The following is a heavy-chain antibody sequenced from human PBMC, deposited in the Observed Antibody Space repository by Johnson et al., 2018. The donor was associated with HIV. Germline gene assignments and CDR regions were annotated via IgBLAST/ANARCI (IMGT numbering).Heavy chain of an antibody. V-gene: IGHV3-13*01. J-gene: IGHJ3*01. CDR1: GFTFSSYD. Sequence: VQLVESGGGLVQPGGSLRLSCAASGFTFSSYDMHWVRQATGKGLEWVSGIGTAGDTYYPGSVKGRFTISRENAKNSLHLQMNSLRAEDTAVYYCAREQVTLWFRASGAAFNVWGQGTMVTVSS. CDR3: AREQVTLWFRASGAAFNV. D-gene: IGHD3-10*01. CDR2: IGTAGDT.